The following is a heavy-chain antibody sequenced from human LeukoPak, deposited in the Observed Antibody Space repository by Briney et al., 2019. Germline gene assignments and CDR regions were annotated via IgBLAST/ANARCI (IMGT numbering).Heavy chain of an antibody. Sequence: SETLSLTCTVSGYSISSGYYWGWIRQPPGKGLEWIGSIYHSGSTNYNPSLKSRVTMSVDTSKNQFSLKLSSVTAADTAVYYCARGLSPYDFWSGYSLPYYYYYYMDVWGKGTTVTVSS. V-gene: IGHV4-38-2*02. CDR1: GYSISSGYY. CDR3: ARGLSPYDFWSGYSLPYYYYYYMDV. CDR2: IYHSGST. D-gene: IGHD3-3*01. J-gene: IGHJ6*03.